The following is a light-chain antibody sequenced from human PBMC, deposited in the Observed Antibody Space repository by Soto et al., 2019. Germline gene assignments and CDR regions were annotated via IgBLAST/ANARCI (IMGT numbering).Light chain of an antibody. CDR3: SSYAGSNWYV. J-gene: IGLJ1*01. CDR2: EVN. V-gene: IGLV2-8*01. Sequence: QSVLTQPASVSGSPGQSITISCAGTSSDVGSYNYVSWYQQHPGKAPKLIIYEVNERPSGVPDRFSGSKSGNTASLTVSGLQTADEADYYCSSYAGSNWYVFGTGTKVTVL. CDR1: SSDVGSYNY.